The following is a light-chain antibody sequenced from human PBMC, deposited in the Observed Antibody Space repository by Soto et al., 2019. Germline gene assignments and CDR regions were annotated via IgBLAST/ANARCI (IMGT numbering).Light chain of an antibody. J-gene: IGKJ4*01. CDR1: RGITSY. V-gene: IGKV1-12*01. CDR2: ATS. Sequence: DIQMTQSPSSVAASVGDRVTITCRASRGITSYLAWYQQRPGKAPNLLIYATSTLQSGVPSRFSGSGSGKLFTLTISSLQPEDSATYYCQQANRFPLTFGGGHKVDI. CDR3: QQANRFPLT.